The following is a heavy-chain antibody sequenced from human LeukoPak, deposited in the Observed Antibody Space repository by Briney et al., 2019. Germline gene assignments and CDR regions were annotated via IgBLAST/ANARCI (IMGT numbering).Heavy chain of an antibody. V-gene: IGHV3-74*01. CDR2: VNSDGTRT. D-gene: IGHD3-22*01. J-gene: IGHJ3*02. CDR3: ARVGSTDSPHAFDI. Sequence: QSGGSLRLSCEASGFTFSSYWMDWVRQAPGKGLVWVSGVNSDGTRTRYAESVKGRFSISRDNAKNTLYLQMNSLRAEDTAVYYCARVGSTDSPHAFDIWGQGTMVTVSS. CDR1: GFTFSSYW.